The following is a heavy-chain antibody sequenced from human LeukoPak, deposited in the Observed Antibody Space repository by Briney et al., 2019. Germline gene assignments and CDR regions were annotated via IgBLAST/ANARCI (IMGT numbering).Heavy chain of an antibody. CDR3: ARDAYCSGGSCPFYGMDV. CDR2: IKQDGSEK. J-gene: IGHJ6*02. Sequence: PGGSLRLSCAASGFTFSSYWMSWVRQAPVKGLEWVANIKQDGSEKYYVDSVKGRFTISRDNAKNSLYLQMNSLRAEDTAVYYCARDAYCSGGSCPFYGMDVWGQGTTVTVSS. CDR1: GFTFSSYW. D-gene: IGHD2-15*01. V-gene: IGHV3-7*01.